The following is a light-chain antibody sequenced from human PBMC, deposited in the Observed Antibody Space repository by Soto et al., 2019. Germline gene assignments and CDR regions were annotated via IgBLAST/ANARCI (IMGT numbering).Light chain of an antibody. J-gene: IGKJ4*01. Sequence: DVQMTQSPSSLSASVGDRVTITCRASQSLYNYLHWYQQKPGKAPKLLIYTASSLQSGVPSRFSGSGSATDFPLTISSLQPEDFATYYCQQSYTTPVTFGGGTKVEIK. CDR3: QQSYTTPVT. V-gene: IGKV1-39*01. CDR2: TAS. CDR1: QSLYNY.